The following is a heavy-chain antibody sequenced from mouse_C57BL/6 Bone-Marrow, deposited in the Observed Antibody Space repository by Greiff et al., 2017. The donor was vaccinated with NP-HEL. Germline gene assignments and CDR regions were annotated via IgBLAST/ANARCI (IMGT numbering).Heavy chain of an antibody. CDR2: IDPSDSYT. CDR1: GYTFTSYW. V-gene: IGHV1-69*01. J-gene: IGHJ2*01. D-gene: IGHD4-1*01. CDR3: ARGNWARDYFDY. Sequence: QVQLQQPGAELVMPGASVKLSCKASGYTFTSYWMHWVKQRPGQGLEWIGEIDPSDSYTNYNQKFKGKSTLTVDKSSSTAYMQLSSLTSEDSAVYYCARGNWARDYFDYWGQGTTLTVSS.